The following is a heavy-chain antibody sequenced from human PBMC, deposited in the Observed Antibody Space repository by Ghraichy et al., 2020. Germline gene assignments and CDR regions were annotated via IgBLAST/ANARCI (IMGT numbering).Heavy chain of an antibody. Sequence: GGSLRLSCAASGFTFSSYWMSWVRQAPGKGLEWVADIKQDGSGTYYVDSVKGRFTISRDSAKNSLYLHMNSLRVEDTAVYYCARDPYGDYKYGGTDHWGQGTLVSVSS. D-gene: IGHD4-17*01. CDR2: IKQDGSGT. CDR3: ARDPYGDYKYGGTDH. J-gene: IGHJ4*02. CDR1: GFTFSSYW. V-gene: IGHV3-7*03.